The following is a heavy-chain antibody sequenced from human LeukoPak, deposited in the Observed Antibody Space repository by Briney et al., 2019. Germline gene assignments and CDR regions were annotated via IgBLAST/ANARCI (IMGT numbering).Heavy chain of an antibody. J-gene: IGHJ4*02. V-gene: IGHV4-30-2*01. CDR1: GGSISSGGYS. D-gene: IGHD4-17*01. CDR3: ARATYGDYYFDY. Sequence: SEPLSLPCAVSGGSISSGGYSWSWIRQPPGQGLEWIGYIYHSGSTYYNPSLKSRVTISVDRSKNQFSLKLSSVTAADTAVYYCARATYGDYYFDYWGQGTLVTVSS. CDR2: IYHSGST.